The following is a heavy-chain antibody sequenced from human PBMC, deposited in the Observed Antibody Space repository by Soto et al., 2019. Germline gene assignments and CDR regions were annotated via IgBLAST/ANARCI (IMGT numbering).Heavy chain of an antibody. CDR2: ISYDGTNK. J-gene: IGHJ6*02. CDR3: AKNRYCSGGSCYSHRSYHYGMDV. CDR1: GFTFSTYG. D-gene: IGHD2-15*01. Sequence: GGSLRLSCAASGFTFSTYGIHWVRQAPGKGLEWVAVISYDGTNKYYADSVKGRFTISRDNSKNTLYLQMDSLRAEDTAVYYCAKNRYCSGGSCYSHRSYHYGMDVWGQGTTVTVSS. V-gene: IGHV3-30*18.